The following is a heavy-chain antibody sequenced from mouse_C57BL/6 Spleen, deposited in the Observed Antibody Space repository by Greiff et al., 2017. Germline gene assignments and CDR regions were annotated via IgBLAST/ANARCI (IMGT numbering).Heavy chain of an antibody. CDR1: GYTFTSYW. D-gene: IGHD1-1*01. J-gene: IGHJ2*01. CDR3: ARGGFITTVVPYYLDY. CDR2: IYPSDSET. V-gene: IGHV1-61*01. Sequence: QVQLQQPGAELVRPGSSVKLSCKASGYTFTSYWMDWVKQRPGQGLEWIGNIYPSDSETHYNQKFKDKATLTVDKSSSTAYMQLSSLTSEDSAVYYCARGGFITTVVPYYLDYWGQGTTLTVSS.